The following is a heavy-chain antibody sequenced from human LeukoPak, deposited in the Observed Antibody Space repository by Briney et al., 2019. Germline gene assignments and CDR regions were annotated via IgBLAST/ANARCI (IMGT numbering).Heavy chain of an antibody. CDR2: INHSGST. V-gene: IGHV4-34*01. D-gene: IGHD4-17*01. J-gene: IGHJ2*01. Sequence: SESLSLACAVYGGSLSGYYWSWIRQPPGKGLEWIGEINHSGSTNYNPSLKSRVTISVDTSKNQFSLKLSSVTAADTAVYYCARGDYALDLWGRGTLVTVSS. CDR1: GGSLSGYY. CDR3: ARGDYALDL.